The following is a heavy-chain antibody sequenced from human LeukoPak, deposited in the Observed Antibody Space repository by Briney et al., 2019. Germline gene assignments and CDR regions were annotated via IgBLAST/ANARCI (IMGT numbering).Heavy chain of an antibody. D-gene: IGHD2-2*01. CDR3: ARESVVPAAMGYAFDI. V-gene: IGHV4-30-4*08. CDR1: GGSISSGDYY. Sequence: SQTLSLTCPVSGGSISSGDYYWSWIRQPPGKGLEWIWYIYYSGSTYYNPSLKSRVTISVDTSKNQFSLKLSSVTAADTAVYYCARESVVPAAMGYAFDIWGQGTMVTVSS. J-gene: IGHJ3*02. CDR2: IYYSGST.